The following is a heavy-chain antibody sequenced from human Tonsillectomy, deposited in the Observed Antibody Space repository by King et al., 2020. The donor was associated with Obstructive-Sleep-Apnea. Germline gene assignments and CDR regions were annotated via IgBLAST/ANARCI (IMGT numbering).Heavy chain of an antibody. CDR1: GFTISDYA. J-gene: IGHJ4*02. CDR3: AKTIVSAVGPLEN. V-gene: IGHV3-23*04. Sequence: VQLVESGGGLVQPGGSLRLSCAASGFTISDYAMSWVRQAPGKGLEWVSRVNYGGDTFYAESVKGRFTASRDNSKNTVSLQMNSLRAEDTAQYYCAKTIVSAVGPLENWGQGTLVTVSS. CDR2: VNYGGDT. D-gene: IGHD1-26*01.